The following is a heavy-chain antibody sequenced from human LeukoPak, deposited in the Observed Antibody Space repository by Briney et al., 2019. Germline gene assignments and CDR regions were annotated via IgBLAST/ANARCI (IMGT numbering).Heavy chain of an antibody. V-gene: IGHV1-18*01. D-gene: IGHD1-26*01. CDR2: ISAYNGIR. J-gene: IGHJ4*02. CDR3: ARDLSGGIVVDY. Sequence: ASVTVSCKACDSTFRSYGISWVRQAPGQGLEGMGWISAYNGIRDYAQKFQGRVTMTTDTSTSTAYMELRSLRSDDTAVYYCARDLSGGIVVDYWGQGTLVTVSS. CDR1: DSTFRSYG.